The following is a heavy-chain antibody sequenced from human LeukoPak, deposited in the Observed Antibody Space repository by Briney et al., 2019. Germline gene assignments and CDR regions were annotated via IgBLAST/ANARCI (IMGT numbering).Heavy chain of an antibody. CDR3: ASRNPVPRGDFDY. D-gene: IGHD2-15*01. J-gene: IGHJ4*02. V-gene: IGHV4-34*01. Sequence: SETLSLSCAVYGGSFSGYYWSWIRQPPGKGLEWIGEINHSGSTNYNPSLKSRVTISVDTSKNQFSLKLSSVTAADTAVYYCASRNPVPRGDFDYWGQGTLVTVSS. CDR1: GGSFSGYY. CDR2: INHSGST.